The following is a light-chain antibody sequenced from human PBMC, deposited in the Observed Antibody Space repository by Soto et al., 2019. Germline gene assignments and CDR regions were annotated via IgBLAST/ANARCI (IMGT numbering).Light chain of an antibody. CDR2: GAS. J-gene: IGKJ3*01. CDR1: QSVSSSQ. V-gene: IGKV3-20*01. CDR3: QQYGSSSGFT. Sequence: EIVLTQSPGTPSLSPGERATLSCRASQSVSSSQLAWYQKKPGQSPRLLIYGASSRATGIPDRFSGSGSGTDFTLTISRLEPEDFAVYYCQQYGSSSGFTFGPGTKVDIK.